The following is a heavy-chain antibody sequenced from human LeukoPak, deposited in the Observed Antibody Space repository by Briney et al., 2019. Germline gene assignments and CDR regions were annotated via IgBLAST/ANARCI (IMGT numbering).Heavy chain of an antibody. CDR1: GYTFTRYG. D-gene: IGHD3-10*01. J-gene: IGHJ4*02. V-gene: IGHV1-18*01. CDR3: ARDEGRGSGSYFPNYFDY. CDR2: ISAKNGDT. Sequence: ASVKVSCKASGYTFTRYGISWLRQAPGEGPEWMGWISAKNGDTKYVQKFQGRVTMTTDTSTSTAYMDLRTLRSDDTAVYYCARDEGRGSGSYFPNYFDYWGQGTLVTVSS.